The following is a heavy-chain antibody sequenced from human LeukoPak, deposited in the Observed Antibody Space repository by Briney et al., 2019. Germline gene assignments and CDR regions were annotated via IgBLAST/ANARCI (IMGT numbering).Heavy chain of an antibody. CDR3: ARGDGSGSSRVGEYYYGMDV. D-gene: IGHD3-10*01. CDR1: GFTFSSYS. CDR2: ISSSSSYI. Sequence: GGSLRLSCAASGFTFSSYSMNWVRQAPGKGLEWVSSISSSSSYIYYADSVKGRFTISRDNAKNSLYLQMNSLRAEDTAVYYCARGDGSGSSRVGEYYYGMDVWGKGTTVTVSS. J-gene: IGHJ6*04. V-gene: IGHV3-21*01.